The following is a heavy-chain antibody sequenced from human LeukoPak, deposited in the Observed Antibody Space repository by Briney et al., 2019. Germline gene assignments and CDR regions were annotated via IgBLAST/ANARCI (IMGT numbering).Heavy chain of an antibody. CDR1: GGSFSGDY. D-gene: IGHD3-10*01. V-gene: IGHV4-34*01. J-gene: IGHJ3*02. CDR2: ITHRGSS. CDR3: ARGGSGISNAFDI. Sequence: SETLSLTCTVYGGSFSGDYWSWIRQPPGKGLELIGEITHRGSSSYNPSLKSRVTMSVDTSKNQFSLKLRSVTAADTAVYYCARGGSGISNAFDIWGQGTMVTVSS.